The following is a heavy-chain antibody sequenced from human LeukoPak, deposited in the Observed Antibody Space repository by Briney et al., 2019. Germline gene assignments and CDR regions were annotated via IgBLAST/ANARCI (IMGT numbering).Heavy chain of an antibody. V-gene: IGHV1-2*02. Sequence: ASVKVSCKTLGYTFSGYYIHWVRQAPGQGLEWMGWIDPNSGAANYEKRFQGRVTMTRDISINTVYLEVRSDDTAVYYCARGEQWLVRYWGQGTLVIVSS. J-gene: IGHJ4*02. CDR2: IDPNSGAA. D-gene: IGHD6-19*01. CDR3: ARGEQWLVRY. CDR1: GYTFSGYY.